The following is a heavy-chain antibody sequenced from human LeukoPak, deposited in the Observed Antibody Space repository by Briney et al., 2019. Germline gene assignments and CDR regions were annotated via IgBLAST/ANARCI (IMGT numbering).Heavy chain of an antibody. CDR3: ARGRTTVTNYN. CDR2: ISSSGSTI. CDR1: GLTFSSYE. Sequence: GGSLRLSCAASGLTFSSYEMNWVRQAPGKGLEWVSYISSSGSTIYYADSVKGRFTISRDNAKNSLYLQMNSLRAEDTAVYYCARGRTTVTNYNWGQGTLVTVSS. V-gene: IGHV3-48*03. J-gene: IGHJ4*02. D-gene: IGHD4-17*01.